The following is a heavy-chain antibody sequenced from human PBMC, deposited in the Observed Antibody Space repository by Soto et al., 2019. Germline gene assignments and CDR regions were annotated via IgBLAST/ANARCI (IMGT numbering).Heavy chain of an antibody. CDR3: AKDQGGCSSTSCLTYYYYYGMDV. CDR1: GFTFSSYA. J-gene: IGHJ6*02. CDR2: ISGSGGST. V-gene: IGHV3-23*01. D-gene: IGHD2-2*01. Sequence: GGSLRLSCAASGFTFSSYAMSWVRQAPGKGLEWVSAISGSGGSTYYADSVKGRFTISRDNSKNTLYLQMNSLRAEDTAVYYCAKDQGGCSSTSCLTYYYYYGMDVWGQGTTVTVPS.